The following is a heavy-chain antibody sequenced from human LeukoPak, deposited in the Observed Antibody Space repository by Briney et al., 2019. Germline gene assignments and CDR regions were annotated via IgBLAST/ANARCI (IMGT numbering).Heavy chain of an antibody. Sequence: SVMVSCKASGGTFSSYAISWVRQAPGQGLEWMGGIIPIFGTANYAQKFQGRVTITADKSTSTAYMELSSLRSEDTAVCYCARVELRYFDWSLGMDVWGKGTTVTVSS. J-gene: IGHJ6*04. CDR3: ARVELRYFDWSLGMDV. V-gene: IGHV1-69*06. D-gene: IGHD3-9*01. CDR1: GGTFSSYA. CDR2: IIPIFGTA.